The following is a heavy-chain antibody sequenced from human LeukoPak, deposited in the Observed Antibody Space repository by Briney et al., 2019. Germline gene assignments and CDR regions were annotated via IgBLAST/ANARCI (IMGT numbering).Heavy chain of an antibody. CDR3: ARCIVVVPAATTQYYYYYMDV. CDR2: IIPIFGTA. J-gene: IGHJ6*03. D-gene: IGHD2-2*01. Sequence: SVKVSCKASGGTFSSYAISWVRQAPGQGLEWMGGIIPIFGTANYAQKFQGRVTITADESTSTAYMELSSLRSEDTAVYYCARCIVVVPAATTQYYYYYMDVWGKGTTVTVSS. CDR1: GGTFSSYA. V-gene: IGHV1-69*13.